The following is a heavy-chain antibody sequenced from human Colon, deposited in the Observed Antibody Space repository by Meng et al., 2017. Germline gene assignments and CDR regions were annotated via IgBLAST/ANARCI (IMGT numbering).Heavy chain of an antibody. D-gene: IGHD3-22*01. CDR3: ARYFYDSRGVTWFDP. CDR2: FYFSGNT. V-gene: IGHV4-31*03. CDR1: AGYITRGDSY. J-gene: IGHJ5*02. Sequence: VPLQEGGSRLVTLSHMPSLTYTVSAGYITRGDSYGTWSRLHQGKGLEWIGYFYFSGNTYSNPSLKSRVSISVDTSKNRFSLNLRSVTGADTAVYYCARYFYDSRGVTWFDPWGQGTLVTVSS.